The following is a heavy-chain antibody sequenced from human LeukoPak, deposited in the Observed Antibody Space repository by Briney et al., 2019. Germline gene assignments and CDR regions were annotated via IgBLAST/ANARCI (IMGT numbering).Heavy chain of an antibody. J-gene: IGHJ5*02. CDR3: AKGGRSGTTSVDDP. CDR1: GFTVSSNY. CDR2: IYSGGSA. D-gene: IGHD1-7*01. V-gene: IGHV3-53*05. Sequence: TGGSLRLSCAASGFTVSSNYMSWVRQAPGKGLEWVSVIYSGGSAYYADSVKGRFTISRDNSKNTVYLQMNSLRGEDTAVYYCAKGGRSGTTSVDDPWGQGTLVIVSS.